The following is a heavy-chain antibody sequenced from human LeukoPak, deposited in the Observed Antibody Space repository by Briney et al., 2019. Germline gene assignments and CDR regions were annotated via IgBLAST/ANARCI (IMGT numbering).Heavy chain of an antibody. CDR1: GFTFSSYS. CDR3: AKSGLNRFDY. Sequence: GGSLRLSCAASGFTFSSYSMNWVRQAPGKGLEWVSYISSSSSTIYYADSVKGRFTISRDNSKNTLYLQMNSLRVEDTAVYYCAKSGLNRFDYWGQGTLVTVSS. V-gene: IGHV3-48*01. CDR2: ISSSSSTI. D-gene: IGHD2-15*01. J-gene: IGHJ4*02.